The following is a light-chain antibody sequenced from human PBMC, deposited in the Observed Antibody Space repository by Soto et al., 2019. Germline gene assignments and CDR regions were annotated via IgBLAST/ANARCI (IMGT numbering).Light chain of an antibody. Sequence: DIVMTQSPDSLAVSLGERATINCKSSRSVLYSSNNQNYLAWHQQKPRHSPKLLIYWASTRESGVPDRFSGSGSGTDFTLTISSLQAEDVAVYYCQQYYSAPYTFGQGTKVEIK. CDR2: WAS. CDR1: RSVLYSSNNQNY. J-gene: IGKJ2*01. CDR3: QQYYSAPYT. V-gene: IGKV4-1*01.